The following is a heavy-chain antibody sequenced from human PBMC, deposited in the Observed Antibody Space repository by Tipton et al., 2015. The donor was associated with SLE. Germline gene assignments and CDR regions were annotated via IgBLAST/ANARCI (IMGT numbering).Heavy chain of an antibody. J-gene: IGHJ6*02. D-gene: IGHD2-21*01. CDR1: GFFFGDYA. CDR2: ISYDGSHK. CDR3: AGELLSYYGMDV. V-gene: IGHV3-30*04. Sequence: RSLRLSCAASGFFFGDYAMHWVRQTPGKGLEWVAVISYDGSHKYYADSVKGRFTISRDNSKNTLYLQMNSLRAEDTAVYYCAGELLSYYGMDVWGQGTTVTVSS.